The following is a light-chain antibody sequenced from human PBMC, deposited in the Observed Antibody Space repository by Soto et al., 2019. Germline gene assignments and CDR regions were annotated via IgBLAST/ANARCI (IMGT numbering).Light chain of an antibody. J-gene: IGLJ3*02. CDR1: STDSRHYKD. CDR3: QSYDSSLSGSIV. Sequence: QSALTQPPSVSGSPGQSVTISCAGTSTDSRHYKDVSWYQQRPGKAPKLLIYGNSNRPSGVPGRFSGSKSGTSASLAITGLQAEDEADYYCQSYDSSLSGSIVFGGGTKLTVL. CDR2: GNS. V-gene: IGLV1-40*01.